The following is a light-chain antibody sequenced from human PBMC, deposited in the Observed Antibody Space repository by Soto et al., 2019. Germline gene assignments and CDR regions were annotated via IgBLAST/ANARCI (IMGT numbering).Light chain of an antibody. V-gene: IGLV2-11*01. Sequence: QAALTQPRSVSGSPGQSVTIAFTGTSSDVGCYNYFSWYQQHPGKAPKLMIYDVRKRPPGVPDRFSGSKTGNTASLTISGLQAEDEADYYCCSYAGSYVFGTGTKVTVL. J-gene: IGLJ1*01. CDR3: CSYAGSYV. CDR2: DVR. CDR1: SSDVGCYNY.